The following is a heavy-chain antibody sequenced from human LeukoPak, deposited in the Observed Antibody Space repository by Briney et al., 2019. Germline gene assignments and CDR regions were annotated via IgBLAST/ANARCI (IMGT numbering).Heavy chain of an antibody. CDR1: GFTFSSYW. CDR2: IKQDGSEK. J-gene: IGHJ6*04. Sequence: SGGSLRLSCAASGFTFSSYWMSGVRQAPGKGLEWVANIKQDGSEKYYVDSVKGRFTISRDNAKNSLYLQMNSLRAEDTAVYYCAELGITMIGGVWGKGTTVTISS. CDR3: AELGITMIGGV. V-gene: IGHV3-7*01. D-gene: IGHD3-10*02.